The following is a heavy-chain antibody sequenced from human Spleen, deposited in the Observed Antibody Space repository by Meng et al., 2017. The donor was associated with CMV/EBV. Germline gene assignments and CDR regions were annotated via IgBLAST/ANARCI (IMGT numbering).Heavy chain of an antibody. D-gene: IGHD1-26*01. CDR1: GFTVSSNE. Sequence: GESLKISCAASGFTVSSNEMSWVRQAPGKGLEWVSSISGGSTYYADSRKGRFTISRDNSKNTLHLQMNSLRAEDTAVYYCARDIVGSTPFDYWGQGTLVTVSS. CDR3: ARDIVGSTPFDY. J-gene: IGHJ4*02. V-gene: IGHV3-38-3*01. CDR2: ISGGST.